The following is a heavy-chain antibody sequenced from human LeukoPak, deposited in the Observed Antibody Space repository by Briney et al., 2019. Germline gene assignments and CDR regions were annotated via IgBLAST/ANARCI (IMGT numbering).Heavy chain of an antibody. Sequence: GGSLRLSCAASGFTFSSYGVHWVRQAPGKGLEWVAVIWYDGSNKYYADSVKGRFTISRDNSKNTLYLQMNSLRAEDTAVYYCARVRQSLVIDYWGQGTLVTVSS. J-gene: IGHJ4*02. CDR3: ARVRQSLVIDY. V-gene: IGHV3-33*01. CDR2: IWYDGSNK. D-gene: IGHD6-19*01. CDR1: GFTFSSYG.